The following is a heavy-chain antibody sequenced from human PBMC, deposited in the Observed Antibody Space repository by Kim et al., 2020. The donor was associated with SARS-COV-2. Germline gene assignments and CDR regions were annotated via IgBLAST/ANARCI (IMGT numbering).Heavy chain of an antibody. V-gene: IGHV4-39*01. CDR2: VHYSGST. CDR1: GGSISRSSYY. J-gene: IGHJ4*02. Sequence: SETLSLTCTVSGGSISRSSYYWGWIRQPPGKGLEWIGSVHYSGSTYYNPSLKSRVTLSVDTSRNQFSLKVTSVTAADTAVYYCARPEGAKGFDYWGQGTLVTVSS. D-gene: IGHD1-26*01. CDR3: ARPEGAKGFDY.